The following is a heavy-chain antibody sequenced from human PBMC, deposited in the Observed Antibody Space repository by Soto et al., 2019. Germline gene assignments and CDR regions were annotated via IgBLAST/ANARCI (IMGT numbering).Heavy chain of an antibody. CDR2: INPNSGGT. J-gene: IGHJ6*03. CDR3: ARGATSIVVVPAAIRVEYYYYMDV. D-gene: IGHD2-2*01. CDR1: GYTFTGYY. Sequence: ASVKVSCKASGYTFTGYYMHWVRQAPGQGLEWMGWINPNSGGTNYAQKFQGWVTMTRDTSISTAYMELSRLRSEDTAVYYCARGATSIVVVPAAIRVEYYYYMDVWGKGTTVTVSS. V-gene: IGHV1-2*04.